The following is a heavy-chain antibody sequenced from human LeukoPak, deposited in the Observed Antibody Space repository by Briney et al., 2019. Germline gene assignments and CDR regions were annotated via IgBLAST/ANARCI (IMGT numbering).Heavy chain of an antibody. CDR3: ARGGSESDY. J-gene: IGHJ4*02. Sequence: PGGSLRLSCAASGFTFNHYWMTWVRQTPRKGLEWVANMKEDGTEKNYVDSVKGRFTISRDNAKNSLYLQMYSLRAEDTAVYYCARGGSESDYWGQGTLVTVSS. V-gene: IGHV3-7*01. CDR1: GFTFNHYW. CDR2: MKEDGTEK.